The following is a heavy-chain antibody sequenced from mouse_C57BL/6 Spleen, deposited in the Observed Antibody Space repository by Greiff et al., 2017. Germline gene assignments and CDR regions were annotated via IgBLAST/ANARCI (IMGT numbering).Heavy chain of an antibody. D-gene: IGHD1-1*01. CDR3: ASDGDYGSRFAY. Sequence: QVQLKESGPGLVAPSQSLSITCTVSGFSLTSYGVDWVRQSPGKGLEWLGVIWGVGSTNYNSAIDSRLSISKDNSRSQVFLEMNSLQTDDTAMYYCASDGDYGSRFAYWGQGTLVTVAA. V-gene: IGHV2-6*01. CDR2: IWGVGST. CDR1: GFSLTSYG. J-gene: IGHJ3*01.